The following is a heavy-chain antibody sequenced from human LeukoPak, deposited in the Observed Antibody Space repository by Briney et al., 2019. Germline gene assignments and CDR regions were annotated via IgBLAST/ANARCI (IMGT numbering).Heavy chain of an antibody. J-gene: IGHJ4*02. D-gene: IGHD2-15*01. CDR1: GGSISSYY. Sequence: SETLSLTCTVSGGSISSYYGSWIRQPPGKGLEWIGYIYYSGSTNYNPSLKSRVTISVDTSKNQFSLKLSSVTAADTAVYYCARSTPPFYYFDYWGQGTLVTVSS. CDR2: IYYSGST. CDR3: ARSTPPFYYFDY. V-gene: IGHV4-59*01.